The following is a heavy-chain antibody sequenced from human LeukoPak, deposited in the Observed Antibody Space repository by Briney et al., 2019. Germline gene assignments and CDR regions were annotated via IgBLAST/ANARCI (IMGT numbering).Heavy chain of an antibody. J-gene: IGHJ6*03. D-gene: IGHD3-16*01. Sequence: SQTLSLTCAISGDSVSSNSAAWHWIRHSPSKGLEWLGRTYYRSKWGNDYAVSVKSRVTIHPDTSKNQFSLQLNSVTPEDTAVYYCAREGGVYYYIDVWGKGTTVTVSS. V-gene: IGHV6-1*01. CDR2: TYYRSKWGN. CDR3: AREGGVYYYIDV. CDR1: GDSVSSNSAA.